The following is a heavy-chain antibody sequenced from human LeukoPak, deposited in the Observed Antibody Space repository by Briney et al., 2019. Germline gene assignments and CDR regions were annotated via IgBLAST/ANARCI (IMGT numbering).Heavy chain of an antibody. J-gene: IGHJ4*02. CDR3: AREGRNHYDSSGYLDY. D-gene: IGHD3-22*01. Sequence: SETLSLTCTVSGGSISSGGYYWSWIRQPPGKGLEWIGYIYHSGSTYYNPSLKSRVTISVDRSKNQFSLKLSSVTAADTAVYYCAREGRNHYDSSGYLDYWGQGTLVTVSS. CDR2: IYHSGST. CDR1: GGSISSGGYY. V-gene: IGHV4-30-2*01.